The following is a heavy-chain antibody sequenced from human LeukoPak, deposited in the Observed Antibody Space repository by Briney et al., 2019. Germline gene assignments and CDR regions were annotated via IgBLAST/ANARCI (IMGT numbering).Heavy chain of an antibody. CDR1: GYTFTSYS. J-gene: IGHJ6*02. CDR2: ISAYNGNT. Sequence: ASVKVSCKASGYTFTSYSISWVRQAPGQGLEWMGWISAYNGNTNYAQKLQGRVTMTTDTSTSTAYMELRSLRSDDTAVYYCARESPYCSSTSCFREVDYYYYGMDVWGQGTTVTVSS. CDR3: ARESPYCSSTSCFREVDYYYYGMDV. D-gene: IGHD2-2*01. V-gene: IGHV1-18*01.